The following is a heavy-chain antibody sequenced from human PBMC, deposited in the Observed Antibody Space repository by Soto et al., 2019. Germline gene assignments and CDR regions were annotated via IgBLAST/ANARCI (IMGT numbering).Heavy chain of an antibody. D-gene: IGHD3-16*01. V-gene: IGHV4-4*02. Sequence: QVQLQESGPGLVKPSETLSLTCTVSGAPITTTKWWAWVRLPPGKGLEWIGELSRGDERSSNPSLEGRFTMSLDKSNNHFSLKLTSVTAADMAIYYCATQTISYTWGVWGRGTSVTVSS. J-gene: IGHJ6*02. CDR2: LSRGDER. CDR1: GAPITTTKW. CDR3: ATQTISYTWGV.